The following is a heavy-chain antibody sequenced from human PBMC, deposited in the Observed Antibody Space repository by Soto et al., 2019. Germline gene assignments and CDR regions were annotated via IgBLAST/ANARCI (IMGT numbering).Heavy chain of an antibody. J-gene: IGHJ5*02. V-gene: IGHV4-34*01. D-gene: IGHD5-18*01. CDR2: INHSGNT. CDR3: ARGEGNTAMVRHWFDP. Sequence: SETLSLTCAVYGGSFSGYYWSWIRQPPGKGLEWIGEINHSGNTNYNPSLKSQITISVDTSKKQISLKLKYVTAADTAVYYCARGEGNTAMVRHWFDPWGQGTLVTVSS. CDR1: GGSFSGYY.